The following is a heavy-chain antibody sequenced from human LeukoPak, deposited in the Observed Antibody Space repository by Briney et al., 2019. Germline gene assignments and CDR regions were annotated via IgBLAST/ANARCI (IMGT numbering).Heavy chain of an antibody. J-gene: IGHJ6*04. Sequence: SETLSLTCAVYGGSFSGYYWSWIRQPPGKGLEWIGEINHSGSTNYNPSLKSRVTISVDTSKNQFSLKLSSVTAADTAVYYCARGKAGSHCSVGSFCMRFMDVWGKGTAVTVSS. D-gene: IGHD2-15*01. V-gene: IGHV4-34*01. CDR2: INHSGST. CDR1: GGSFSGYY. CDR3: ARGKAGSHCSVGSFCMRFMDV.